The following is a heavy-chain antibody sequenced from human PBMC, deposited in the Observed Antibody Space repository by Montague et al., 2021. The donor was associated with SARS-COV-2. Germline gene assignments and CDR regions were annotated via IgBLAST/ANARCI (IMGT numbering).Heavy chain of an antibody. CDR3: ARSRANVPSRPGFDY. J-gene: IGHJ4*02. D-gene: IGHD6-6*01. V-gene: IGHV4-61*01. Sequence: SETLSLTCTVSGASVASGNFYWSWIRQPPGKGLEWIGYMYYTGHTNYNPSLESRVTMPVDPSENQFSLTLTSVTAADTAVYYCARSRANVPSRPGFDYWGRGALVTVSS. CDR2: MYYTGHT. CDR1: GASVASGNFY.